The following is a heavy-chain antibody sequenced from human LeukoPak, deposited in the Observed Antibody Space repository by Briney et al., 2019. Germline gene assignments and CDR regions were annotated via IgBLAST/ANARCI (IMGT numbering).Heavy chain of an antibody. CDR1: GGSFSGYY. CDR3: AKTFSTNAFDI. V-gene: IGHV4-34*01. J-gene: IGHJ3*02. Sequence: SETLSLTCAVYGGSFSGYYWSWIRQPPGKGLEWIGEINHSGSTNYNPSLKSRVTISVDTSKNQFSLKLSSVTAADTAVYYCAKTFSTNAFDIWGQGTMVTVSS. CDR2: INHSGST.